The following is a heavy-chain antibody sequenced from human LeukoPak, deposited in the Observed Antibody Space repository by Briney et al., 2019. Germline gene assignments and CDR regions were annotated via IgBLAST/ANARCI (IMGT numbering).Heavy chain of an antibody. CDR1: GFTFSSYE. D-gene: IGHD4-23*01. V-gene: IGHV3-48*03. CDR2: ISSSGSTI. Sequence: QPGGSLRLSCTASGFTFSSYEMDWVRQVPGKGLEWISYISSSGSTIYFADSVKGRFTISRDNSKTTLFLQMNSLRAEDTAVYYCAKDSPAAVANYYFGHWGQGTLVTVSS. CDR3: AKDSPAAVANYYFGH. J-gene: IGHJ4*02.